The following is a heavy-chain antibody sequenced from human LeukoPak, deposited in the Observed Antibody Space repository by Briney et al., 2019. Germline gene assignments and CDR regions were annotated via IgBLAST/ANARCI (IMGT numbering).Heavy chain of an antibody. Sequence: GGSLRLSRAASGFTVSSNYMSWVRQAPGKGLEWVSVIYSGGSTYYADSVKGRFTISRDNSKNTLYLQMNSLRAEDTAVYYCAIIVVVPAPEYMDVWGKGTTVTVSS. D-gene: IGHD2-2*01. V-gene: IGHV3-53*01. J-gene: IGHJ6*03. CDR2: IYSGGST. CDR1: GFTVSSNY. CDR3: AIIVVVPAPEYMDV.